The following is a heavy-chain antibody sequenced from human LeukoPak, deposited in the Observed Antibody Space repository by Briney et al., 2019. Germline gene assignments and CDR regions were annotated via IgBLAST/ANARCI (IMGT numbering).Heavy chain of an antibody. CDR3: ARGKHYYDSSGYTISFDY. Sequence: SETLSLTCTVSGGSISSYYWSWIRQPPGKGLEWIGYIYYSGSTNYNPSLKSRVTISVDTSKNQFSLKLSSVTAADTAVYYCARGKHYYDSSGYTISFDYWGQGTLVTVSS. J-gene: IGHJ4*02. V-gene: IGHV4-59*01. CDR2: IYYSGST. CDR1: GGSISSYY. D-gene: IGHD3-22*01.